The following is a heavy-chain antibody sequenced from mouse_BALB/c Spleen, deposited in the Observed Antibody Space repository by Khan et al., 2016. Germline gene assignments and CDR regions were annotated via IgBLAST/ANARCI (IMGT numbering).Heavy chain of an antibody. CDR1: GYSFTSYY. CDR2: IDPFNGGT. J-gene: IGHJ4*01. V-gene: IGHV1S135*01. Sequence: VQLKQSGPELMKPGASVKISCKASGYSFTSYYMHWVKQSHGKSLEWIGYIDPFNGGTSYNQKFKGKATLTVDKSSRTAYMHLSSLTSEDSAVYYCASSTQSLYAMDYWGQGTSVTVSS. D-gene: IGHD1-1*01. CDR3: ASSTQSLYAMDY.